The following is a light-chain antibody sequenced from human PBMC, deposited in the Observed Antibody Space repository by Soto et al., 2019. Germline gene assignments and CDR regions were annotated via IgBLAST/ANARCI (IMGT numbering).Light chain of an antibody. CDR3: QQRSNWPLT. CDR2: DAS. V-gene: IGKV3-11*01. CDR1: QSVSSY. J-gene: IGKJ4*01. Sequence: EIVLTQSPATLSLSPEERATHSCRASQSVSSYLAWYQQKPCQAPRLLIYDASNRATGIPARFSGSGSGTDFTLTISSLEPEDFAVYYCQQRSNWPLTFGGGTKGDIK.